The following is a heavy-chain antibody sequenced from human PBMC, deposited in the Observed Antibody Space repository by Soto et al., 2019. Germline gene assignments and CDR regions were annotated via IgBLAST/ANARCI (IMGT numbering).Heavy chain of an antibody. Sequence: QVQLVQSGAEVKKPGASVKVSCKASGYTFTSYGISWVRQAPGQGLEWMGWISAYNGNTNYAQKLQGRVTMTTDTSTSTAYMGLRSLRSDDTAVYYCARSLDDSSGYYLGYYYGMDVWGQGTTVTVSS. CDR3: ARSLDDSSGYYLGYYYGMDV. D-gene: IGHD3-22*01. CDR1: GYTFTSYG. J-gene: IGHJ6*02. V-gene: IGHV1-18*01. CDR2: ISAYNGNT.